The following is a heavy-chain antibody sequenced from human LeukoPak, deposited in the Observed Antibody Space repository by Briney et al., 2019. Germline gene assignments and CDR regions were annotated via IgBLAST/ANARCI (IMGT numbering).Heavy chain of an antibody. V-gene: IGHV4-34*01. CDR2: INHSGST. Sequence: PSETLSLTCAVYGGSFSGYYWSWIRQPPGNGLELIGEINHSGSTNYNPSLKSRVTISVDTSKNQFSLQLSPVHAPDTAVHYCARGRPHPPDLWVPGRMVTVSS. J-gene: IGHJ3*01. CDR3: ARGRPHPPDL. D-gene: IGHD6-6*01. CDR1: GGSFSGYY.